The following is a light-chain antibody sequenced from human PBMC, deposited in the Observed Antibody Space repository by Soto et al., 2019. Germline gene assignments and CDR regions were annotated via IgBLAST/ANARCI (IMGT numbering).Light chain of an antibody. CDR1: SSDVGGYNY. V-gene: IGLV2-14*01. CDR2: EVS. CDR3: SSYTSSSTV. J-gene: IGLJ3*02. Sequence: QSALTQPASVSGSPGQSITISCTGTSSDVGGYNYVSWYQQHPGKAPKLMIYEVSNRPSGVSNRFSGSKSGNTASLTISGLQAEDEAEYYCSSYTSSSTVFGGATKVTVL.